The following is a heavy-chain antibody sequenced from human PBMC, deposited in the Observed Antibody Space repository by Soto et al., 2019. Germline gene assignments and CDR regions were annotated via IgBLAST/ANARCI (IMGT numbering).Heavy chain of an antibody. CDR3: AGDQEPYSDILTGSYKGAFDI. J-gene: IGHJ3*02. CDR1: GFTFSSYT. D-gene: IGHD3-9*01. CDR2: ISSGGSYI. V-gene: IGHV3-21*06. Sequence: GGSLRLSCAASGFTFSSYTLNWVRQAPGKGLEWVSYISSGGSYIYLADSVRGRFTISRDDAKNLLDLHMNSLRAEDTAVYYCAGDQEPYSDILTGSYKGAFDIWGQGTMVTVSS.